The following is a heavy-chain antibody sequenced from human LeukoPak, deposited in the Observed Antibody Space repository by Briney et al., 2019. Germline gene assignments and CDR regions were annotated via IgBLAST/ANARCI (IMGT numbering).Heavy chain of an antibody. CDR2: IRYDGSNK. CDR1: GFTFSSYG. CDR3: AKARSGWLPFDY. J-gene: IGHJ4*02. V-gene: IGHV3-30*02. D-gene: IGHD6-19*01. Sequence: GGSLRLSCAASGFTFSSYGMHWVRQAPGKGLEWVAFIRYDGSNKYYADSVKGRFTISRDNSKNALYLQMNSLRAEDTAVYYCAKARSGWLPFDYWGQGTLVTVSS.